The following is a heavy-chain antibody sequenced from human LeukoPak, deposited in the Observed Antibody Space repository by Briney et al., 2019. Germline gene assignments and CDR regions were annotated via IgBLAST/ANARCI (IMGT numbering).Heavy chain of an antibody. J-gene: IGHJ4*02. CDR3: ARARCSRTSCNTESDY. CDR2: INSDGSST. V-gene: IGHV3-74*01. CDR1: GFTVSPYW. Sequence: PRGSLRLSCSASGFTVSPYWLHLVCQSPGKGLLWVSRINSDGSSTTYADSVKGRFTISRDNTKNTLYLQMNILRAEDTAVYYCARARCSRTSCNTESDYWGQGTLVTVSS. D-gene: IGHD2-2*01.